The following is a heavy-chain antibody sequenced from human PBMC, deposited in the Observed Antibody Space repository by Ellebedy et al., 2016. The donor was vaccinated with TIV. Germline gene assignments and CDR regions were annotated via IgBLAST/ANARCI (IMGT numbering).Heavy chain of an antibody. J-gene: IGHJ3*01. CDR1: GFTFSDYY. CDR2: ISTSGSTR. Sequence: GESLKISXAASGFTFSDYYMNWIRQAPGKGLEWVSYISTSGSTRNYASSVRGRFTISRDNAKNTLYLQMNSLRGEDTAIYYCAREDGDYPVDAFDVWGQGTRVTVSS. V-gene: IGHV3-11*04. D-gene: IGHD4-17*01. CDR3: AREDGDYPVDAFDV.